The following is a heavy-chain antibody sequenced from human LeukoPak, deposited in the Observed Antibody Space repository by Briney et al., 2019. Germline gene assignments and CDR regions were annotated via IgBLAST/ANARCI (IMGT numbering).Heavy chain of an antibody. V-gene: IGHV3-11*04. J-gene: IGHJ3*02. D-gene: IGHD2-2*02. CDR2: ISSSGSTI. Sequence: PGGSLRLSCAASGFTFSDYYMSWIRQAPGKGLEWVSYISSSGSTIYYADSVKGRFTISRDNAKNSLYLQMNSLRAEDTAVYYCARPDCSSTSCHRVPFFDIWGQGTMVTVSS. CDR1: GFTFSDYY. CDR3: ARPDCSSTSCHRVPFFDI.